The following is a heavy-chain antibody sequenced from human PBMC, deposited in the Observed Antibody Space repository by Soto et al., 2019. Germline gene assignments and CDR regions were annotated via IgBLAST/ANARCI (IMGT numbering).Heavy chain of an antibody. CDR3: AKDRYLDHDSRGYLFDN. V-gene: IGHV3-23*01. J-gene: IGHJ4*02. D-gene: IGHD3-22*01. Sequence: EVQLLESGGDLIQPGGSLRLSCAASGFTFNIYAMTWVRQAPGKGLEWVSAISCYGDFTYYADSVEGRFTISRDNSKNTLYLQMNSLGAEDTAVYDVAKDRYLDHDSRGYLFDNWGQGTLVTVSS. CDR1: GFTFNIYA. CDR2: ISCYGDFT.